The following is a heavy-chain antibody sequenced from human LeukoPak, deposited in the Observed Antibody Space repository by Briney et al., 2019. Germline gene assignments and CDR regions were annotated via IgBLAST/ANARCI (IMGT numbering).Heavy chain of an antibody. V-gene: IGHV4-59*01. J-gene: IGHJ4*02. D-gene: IGHD3-16*01. CDR1: GGSISGYY. CDR2: IYYSGTT. Sequence: PSETLSLTCNVSGGSISGYYWGWMRQPPGKRLEWIGNIYYSGTTNSNPSLDSRLPISLDTSKNQVSLELRSVTAADTGLYYCTRRDPSPLAFGGVVAPANYWGLGTLVSVSS. CDR3: TRRDPSPLAFGGVVAPANY.